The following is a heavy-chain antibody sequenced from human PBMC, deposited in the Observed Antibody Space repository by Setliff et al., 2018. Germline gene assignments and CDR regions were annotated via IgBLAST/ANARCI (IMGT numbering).Heavy chain of an antibody. J-gene: IGHJ6*02. CDR3: ARGPGGSGSYVFYYYYYGMDV. CDR1: GYTFTSYG. Sequence: ASVKVSCKASGYTFTSYGISWVRQAPGQGLEWMGWISAYSGNTNYAQKLQGRVTMTTDTSTSTAYMELRSLRSDDTAVYYCARGPGGSGSYVFYYYYYGMDVWGQGTTVTVSS. CDR2: ISAYSGNT. V-gene: IGHV1-18*01. D-gene: IGHD3-10*01.